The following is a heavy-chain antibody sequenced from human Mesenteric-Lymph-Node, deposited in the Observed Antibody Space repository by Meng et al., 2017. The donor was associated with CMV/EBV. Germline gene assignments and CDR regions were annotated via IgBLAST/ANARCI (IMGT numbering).Heavy chain of an antibody. Sequence: GSLRLSCTVSGDSISPHYWSWIRQPPGKGLEWIGYRYYSGITNYNPSFKSRVTISIDSSKNQFPLKLSSVTAADTAVYFCAKNLIGGDVWGQGTTVTVSS. V-gene: IGHV4-59*11. CDR2: RYYSGIT. CDR1: GDSISPHY. J-gene: IGHJ6*02. CDR3: AKNLIGGDV. D-gene: IGHD3-22*01.